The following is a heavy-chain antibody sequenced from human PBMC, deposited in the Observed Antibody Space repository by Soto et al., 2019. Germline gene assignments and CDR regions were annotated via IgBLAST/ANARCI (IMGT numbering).Heavy chain of an antibody. Sequence: QMQLVQSGPEVKKPGTSVKVSCKASGFTFTSSAVQWVRQARGQRLEWIGWIVVGSGNTNYAQKFQERVTITRDMXXRXAXXELSSLRSEDTAVYYCAAGGYDYVWGSYRARCMDVWGQGTTVTVSS. CDR1: GFTFTSSA. CDR3: AAGGYDYVWGSYRARCMDV. CDR2: IVVGSGNT. V-gene: IGHV1-58*01. D-gene: IGHD3-16*02. J-gene: IGHJ6*02.